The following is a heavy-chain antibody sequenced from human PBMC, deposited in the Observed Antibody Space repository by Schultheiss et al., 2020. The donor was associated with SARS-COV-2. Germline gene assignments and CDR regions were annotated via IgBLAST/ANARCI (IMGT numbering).Heavy chain of an antibody. J-gene: IGHJ6*03. V-gene: IGHV3-23*01. CDR1: GFTFSGSA. CDR3: AKGDCSSTSCYLLTVYYYYYYMDV. D-gene: IGHD2-2*01. Sequence: GGSLRLSCAASGFTFSGSAMHWVRQAPGKGLEWVSAISGSGGSTYYADSVKGRFTISRDNSKNTLYLQMNSLRAEDTAVYYCAKGDCSSTSCYLLTVYYYYYYMDVWGKGTTVTVSS. CDR2: ISGSGGST.